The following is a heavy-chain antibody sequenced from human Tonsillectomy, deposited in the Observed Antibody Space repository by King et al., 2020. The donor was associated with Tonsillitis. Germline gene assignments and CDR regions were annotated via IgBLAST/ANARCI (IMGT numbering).Heavy chain of an antibody. CDR3: ARGVSDFWSGYYYYYGMDV. Sequence: VQLVESGGGVVQPGRSLRLSCAASGFTFSSYGMHWVRQAPGKGPGWVAVIWYDGSNKYYSDSVKGRFTISRDNSKNTLYLQMNSLRAEDTAVYYCARGVSDFWSGYYYYYGMDVWGQGTTVTVSS. D-gene: IGHD3-3*01. J-gene: IGHJ6*02. CDR2: IWYDGSNK. CDR1: GFTFSSYG. V-gene: IGHV3-33*01.